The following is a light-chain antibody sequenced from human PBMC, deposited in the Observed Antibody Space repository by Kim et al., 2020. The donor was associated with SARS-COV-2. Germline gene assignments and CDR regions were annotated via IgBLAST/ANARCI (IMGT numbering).Light chain of an antibody. Sequence: FPPGERATLSCRASQSVPSNYLAWYQQKSGQGSRLLIFRASSRAAGIPDRFSGSGSGTDFTLTISRLRPEDFAVYYCQQDDTSPYTFGQGTNREI. J-gene: IGKJ2*01. V-gene: IGKV3-20*01. CDR2: RAS. CDR1: QSVPSNY. CDR3: QQDDTSPYT.